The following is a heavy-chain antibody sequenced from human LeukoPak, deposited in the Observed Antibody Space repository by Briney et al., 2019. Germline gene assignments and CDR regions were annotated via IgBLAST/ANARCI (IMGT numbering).Heavy chain of an antibody. CDR1: GDSVSSNSAA. J-gene: IGHJ4*02. CDR3: AGIVGGAPDC. Sequence: SQTLSLTCAIYGDSVSSNSAAWNWIRQSPSRGLEWLGRTYYRSKWSYNYAISVKSRISIKPDTSKNQFSLQLNSVTPEDTAVYYCAGIVGGAPDCWGQGTLVTVSS. D-gene: IGHD1-26*01. V-gene: IGHV6-1*01. CDR2: TYYRSKWSY.